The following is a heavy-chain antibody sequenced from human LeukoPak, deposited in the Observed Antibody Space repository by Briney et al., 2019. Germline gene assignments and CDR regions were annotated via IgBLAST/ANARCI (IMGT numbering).Heavy chain of an antibody. V-gene: IGHV4-34*01. CDR1: GGSFSGYY. J-gene: IGHJ6*02. D-gene: IGHD5-12*01. Sequence: SETLSLTCAVSGGSFSGYYWSWIRQPPGEGLEWIGEINHSGSTNYNPSLKSRVTISVDTSKNQFSLKLSSVTAADTAVYYCARGQNIVATSYYYGMDVWGLGTTVTVSS. CDR2: INHSGST. CDR3: ARGQNIVATSYYYGMDV.